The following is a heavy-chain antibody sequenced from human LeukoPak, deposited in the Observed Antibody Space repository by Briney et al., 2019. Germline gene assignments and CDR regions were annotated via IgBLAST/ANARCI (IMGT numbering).Heavy chain of an antibody. V-gene: IGHV3-21*01. CDR3: ARADGSSSFPDY. Sequence: PGGSLRLSCAASGFTFSSYWMNWVRQAPGKGLEWVSSISSSSSYIYYADSVKGRFTISRDNAKNSLYLQMNSLRAEDTAVYYCARADGSSSFPDYWGQGTLVTVSS. CDR2: ISSSSSYI. D-gene: IGHD6-13*01. J-gene: IGHJ4*02. CDR1: GFTFSSYW.